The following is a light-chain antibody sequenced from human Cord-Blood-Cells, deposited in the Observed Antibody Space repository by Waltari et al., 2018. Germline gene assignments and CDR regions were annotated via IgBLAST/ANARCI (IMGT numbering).Light chain of an antibody. CDR1: SGRIPRHS. V-gene: IGLV6-57*01. J-gene: IGLJ3*02. CDR2: EDN. Sequence: NFLLTQPHSVSESPGKPVTISCTRSSGRIPRHSVPWYQPRPGSSPTTVIYEDNQRPSGVPDRFSGSIDSSSNSASLTISGLKTEDEADYYCQSYDSSNQVFGGGTKLTVL. CDR3: QSYDSSNQV.